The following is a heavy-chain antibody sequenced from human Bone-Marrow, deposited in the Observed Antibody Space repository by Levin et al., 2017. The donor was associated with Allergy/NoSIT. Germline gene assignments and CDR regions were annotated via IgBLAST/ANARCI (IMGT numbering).Heavy chain of an antibody. V-gene: IGHV4-59*08. CDR3: ARHSSGNYLRSRLDY. CDR2: IYYTGST. CDR1: GGSISSYY. D-gene: IGHD3-22*01. Sequence: GSLRLSCTVSGGSISSYYWSWIWQPPGKGLEWIGYIYYTGSTNYNPSLKSRVTMSVDMSKNQFSLKLRSVTAADTAMYYCARHSSGNYLRSRLDYWGQGTLVTVSS. J-gene: IGHJ4*02.